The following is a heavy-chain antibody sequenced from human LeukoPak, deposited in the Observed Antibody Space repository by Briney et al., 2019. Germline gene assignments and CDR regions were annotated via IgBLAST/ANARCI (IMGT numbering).Heavy chain of an antibody. V-gene: IGHV3-30*18. Sequence: GGSLRLSCAASGFTFSSYGMHWVRQAPGKGLEWVAVISYDGSNKYYADSVKGRFTISRDNSKNTLYLQMNSLRAEDTAVYYCAKDRVQWLGDYWGQGTLVTVSS. J-gene: IGHJ4*02. D-gene: IGHD6-19*01. CDR2: ISYDGSNK. CDR1: GFTFSSYG. CDR3: AKDRVQWLGDY.